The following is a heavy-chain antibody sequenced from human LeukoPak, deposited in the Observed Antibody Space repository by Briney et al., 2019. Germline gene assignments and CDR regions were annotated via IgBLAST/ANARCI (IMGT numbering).Heavy chain of an antibody. CDR1: GFTFSSYW. Sequence: GGSLRLSCAASGFTFSSYWMHCVRQVPAKGHVWVSRINSDGSSTSYADSVKGRFTISRDNAKNTLYLQMNSMRAEDTAVYYCARPQYSSSRFDSWGQGTLVTVSS. J-gene: IGHJ4*02. CDR2: INSDGSST. D-gene: IGHD6-6*01. V-gene: IGHV3-74*01. CDR3: ARPQYSSSRFDS.